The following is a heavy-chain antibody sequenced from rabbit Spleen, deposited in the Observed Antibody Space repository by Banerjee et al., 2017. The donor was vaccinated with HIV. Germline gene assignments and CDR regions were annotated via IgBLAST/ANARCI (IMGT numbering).Heavy chain of an antibody. V-gene: IGHV1S40*01. Sequence: QSLEESGGDLVKPGASLTLTCIASGVSFSVSSYMCWVRQAPGKGLECIACIYAGSSDSTYYANWAKGRFTISKASSTTVTLQMTSLTAADTATYFCASDLYGVGGFNLWGPGTLVTVS. J-gene: IGHJ4*01. CDR3: ASDLYGVGGFNL. D-gene: IGHD2-1*01. CDR2: IYAGSSDST. CDR1: GVSFSVSSY.